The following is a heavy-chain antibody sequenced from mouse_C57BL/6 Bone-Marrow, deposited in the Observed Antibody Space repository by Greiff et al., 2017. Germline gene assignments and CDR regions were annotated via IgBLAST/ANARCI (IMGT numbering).Heavy chain of an antibody. V-gene: IGHV1-5*01. J-gene: IGHJ3*01. CDR1: GYTFTSYW. D-gene: IGHD1-1*01. CDR3: TRGSSNRAWFAY. Sequence: EVQLQQSGTVLARPGASVKMSCKTSGYTFTSYWMHWVKQRPGQGLEWIGAIYPGNSDTSYNQKFKGKAKLTAVTSASTAYMELSSLTNEDSAVYYCTRGSSNRAWFAYWGQGTLVTVSA. CDR2: IYPGNSDT.